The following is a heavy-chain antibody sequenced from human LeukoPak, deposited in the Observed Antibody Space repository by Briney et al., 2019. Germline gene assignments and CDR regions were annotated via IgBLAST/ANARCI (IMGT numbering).Heavy chain of an antibody. V-gene: IGHV3-20*04. D-gene: IGHD6-19*01. J-gene: IGHJ4*02. Sequence: GGSLRLSCVASGFTFDDYAMSWVRQAPGMGLEYVSGISWNANKIGYADSVKGRFTISRDNAKNSLYLQMNSLRAEDTAVYYCAKLVAVAGRNYWGQGTLVTVSS. CDR2: ISWNANKI. CDR1: GFTFDDYA. CDR3: AKLVAVAGRNY.